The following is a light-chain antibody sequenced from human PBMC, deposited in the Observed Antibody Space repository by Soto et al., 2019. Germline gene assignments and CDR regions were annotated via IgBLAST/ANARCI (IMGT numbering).Light chain of an antibody. J-gene: IGKJ2*01. V-gene: IGKV2-30*02. Sequence: DVVLTQSPLSLPVTLGQPASISCRSSQSLVHSDGIFYLNWFQQRPGQSPRRLIYKVSNRDYGGPDRFSGSGSGTDFTLEISRVEAEDVGVYYCVQGSHWPYTFGQGTKLEIK. CDR1: QSLVHSDGIFY. CDR3: VQGSHWPYT. CDR2: KVS.